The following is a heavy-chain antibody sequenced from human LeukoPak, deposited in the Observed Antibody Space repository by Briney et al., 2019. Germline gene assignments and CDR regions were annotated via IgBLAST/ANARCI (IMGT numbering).Heavy chain of an antibody. CDR2: IYTSGST. J-gene: IGHJ4*02. CDR3: ARHHDFWSGYYTYYFDY. CDR1: GGSISSYY. D-gene: IGHD3-3*01. V-gene: IGHV4-4*07. Sequence: SETLSLTCTVSGGSISSYYWSWIRQPAGKGLEWIGRIYTSGSTNYNPSLKSRVTMSVDTSKNQFSLKLSSVTAADTAVYYCARHHDFWSGYYTYYFDYWGQGTLVTVSS.